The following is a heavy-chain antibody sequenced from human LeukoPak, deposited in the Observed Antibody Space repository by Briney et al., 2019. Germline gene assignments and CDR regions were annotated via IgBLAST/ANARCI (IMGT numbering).Heavy chain of an antibody. CDR1: VFTFEDYA. J-gene: IGHJ6*04. CDR3: AELGITMIGGV. D-gene: IGHD3-10*02. V-gene: IGHV3-20*04. CDR2: INWNGGST. Sequence: GGSLRLSCAPSVFTFEDYAMRGAPQTPERGLEWGPGINWNGGSTGYAVSVKGRFTISRDNAKNSLYLQMNSLRAEDTAVYYCAELGITMIGGVWGKGTTVTISS.